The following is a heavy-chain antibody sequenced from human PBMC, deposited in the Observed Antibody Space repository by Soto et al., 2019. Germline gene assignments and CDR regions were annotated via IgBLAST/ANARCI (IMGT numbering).Heavy chain of an antibody. CDR2: IYYSGST. J-gene: IGHJ4*02. D-gene: IGHD4-17*01. CDR3: ASVTYDYGDYYFDY. Sequence: SETLSLTCTVSGGSISSGDYYWSWIRQPPGKGLGWIGYIYYSGSTYYNPSLKSRVTISVDTSKNQFSLKLSSVTAADTAVYYCASVTYDYGDYYFDYWGQGTLVTVSS. CDR1: GGSISSGDYY. V-gene: IGHV4-30-4*01.